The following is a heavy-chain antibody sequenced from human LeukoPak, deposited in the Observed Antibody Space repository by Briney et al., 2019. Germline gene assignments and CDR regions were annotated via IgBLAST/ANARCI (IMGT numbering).Heavy chain of an antibody. D-gene: IGHD6-19*01. CDR1: GYTFTSYA. CDR2: INAGNGNT. V-gene: IGHV1-3*01. Sequence: ASVKASCKASGYTFTSYAMHWVRQAPGQRLEWMGWINAGNGNTKYSQKFQGRVTITRDTSASTAYMELSSLRSEDTAVYYCARTNTGGYSSGSLGYWGQGTLVTVSS. J-gene: IGHJ4*02. CDR3: ARTNTGGYSSGSLGY.